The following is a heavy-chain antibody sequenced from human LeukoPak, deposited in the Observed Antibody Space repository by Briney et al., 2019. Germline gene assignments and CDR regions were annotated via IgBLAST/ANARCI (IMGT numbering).Heavy chain of an antibody. V-gene: IGHV1-8*03. CDR2: MNPNSGNT. J-gene: IGHJ4*02. D-gene: IGHD3-22*01. Sequence: EASVKVSCKASGYTFTSYDINWVRQATGQGLEWMGWMNPNSGNTGYAQRFQGRVTITRNTSISTAYMELSSLRSEDTAVYYCARVYDSSGYYDLYYFDYWGQGTLVTVSS. CDR3: ARVYDSSGYYDLYYFDY. CDR1: GYTFTSYD.